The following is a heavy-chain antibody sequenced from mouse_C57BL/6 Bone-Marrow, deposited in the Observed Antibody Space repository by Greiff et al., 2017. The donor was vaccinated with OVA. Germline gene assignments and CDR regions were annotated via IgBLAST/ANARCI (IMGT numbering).Heavy chain of an antibody. CDR3: TRGDPYAMDY. D-gene: IGHD3-3*01. Sequence: QVQLQQSGAELVRPGASVTLSCKASGYTFTDYEMHWVKQTPVHGLEWIGAIDPETGGTAYNQKFKGKAILTADKSSSTAYMELRSLTSEDSAVYYCTRGDPYAMDYWGQGTSVTVSS. CDR1: GYTFTDYE. V-gene: IGHV1-15*01. CDR2: IDPETGGT. J-gene: IGHJ4*01.